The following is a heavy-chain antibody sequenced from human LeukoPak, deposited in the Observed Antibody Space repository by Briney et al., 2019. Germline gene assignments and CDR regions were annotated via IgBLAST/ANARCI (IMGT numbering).Heavy chain of an antibody. Sequence: PSETLSLTCTVSGYSISSGFYWGWIRQPPGKGLEWIGTMYHSGSTYYNPSLKSRVSISVDTSKNQFSLKLSSVTAADTAVYATDSFQYNWFDPWGQGTLVTVSS. CDR3: DSFQYNWFDP. D-gene: IGHD3-3*01. CDR1: GYSISSGFY. V-gene: IGHV4-38-2*02. J-gene: IGHJ5*02. CDR2: MYHSGST.